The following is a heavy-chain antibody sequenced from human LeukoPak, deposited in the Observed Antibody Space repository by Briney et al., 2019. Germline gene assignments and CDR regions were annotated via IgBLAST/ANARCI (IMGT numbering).Heavy chain of an antibody. J-gene: IGHJ6*03. D-gene: IGHD2-8*01. V-gene: IGHV4-34*01. CDR3: ASSGQCTNGLCRDVGYMDV. CDR1: GGSFSGYY. CDR2: INHSGSA. Sequence: SETLSLTCAVYGGSFSGYYWSWIRQPPGKGLEWIGEINHSGSANYNPSLKSRVTISVDTSKNQFSLKLSSVTAADTAVYYCASSGQCTNGLCRDVGYMDVWGKGTTVTVSS.